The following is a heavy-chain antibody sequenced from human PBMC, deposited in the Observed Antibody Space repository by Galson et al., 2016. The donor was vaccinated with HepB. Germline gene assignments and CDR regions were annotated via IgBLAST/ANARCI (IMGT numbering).Heavy chain of an antibody. D-gene: IGHD2-15*01. CDR1: GFTFSVFF. J-gene: IGHJ4*02. V-gene: IGHV3-11*01. Sequence: SLRLSCAASGFTFSVFFMTWIRQAPGKGLEWVSYISGSSSTISYADSVRGRFTISRDNAKNSLYLQMNSLRAEDTAVFYCARVVVGANGPLAHWGQGTLVTVSS. CDR3: ARVVVGANGPLAH. CDR2: ISGSSSTI.